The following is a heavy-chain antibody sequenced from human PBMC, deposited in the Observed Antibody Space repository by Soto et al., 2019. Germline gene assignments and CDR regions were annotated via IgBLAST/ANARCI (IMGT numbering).Heavy chain of an antibody. V-gene: IGHV3-74*01. Sequence: GGSLRLSCAASGFTFSSYWMHWVRQAPGKGLVWVSRINSDGSSTCYADSVKGRFTISRDNAKNTLYLQMNSLRAEDTAVYYGARAGYCSGGSCYHDAFDIWGQGTMVTVSS. D-gene: IGHD2-15*01. CDR2: INSDGSST. CDR1: GFTFSSYW. J-gene: IGHJ3*02. CDR3: ARAGYCSGGSCYHDAFDI.